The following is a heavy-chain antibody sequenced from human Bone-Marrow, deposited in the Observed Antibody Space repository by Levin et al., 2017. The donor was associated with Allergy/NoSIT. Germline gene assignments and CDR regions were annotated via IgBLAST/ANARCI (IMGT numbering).Heavy chain of an antibody. D-gene: IGHD1-14*01. Sequence: LSGGSLRLSCEASGFTFQNFWWHWVRQPPGEGLVWVSRIDGDGTDTDYLDSVKGRFTISRDNAKNILYLQMTSLGAEDTAVYYCARDGMCGDACDMWGQGTMVSVSS. CDR3: ARDGMCGDACDM. V-gene: IGHV3-74*01. J-gene: IGHJ3*02. CDR2: IDGDGTDT. CDR1: GFTFQNFW.